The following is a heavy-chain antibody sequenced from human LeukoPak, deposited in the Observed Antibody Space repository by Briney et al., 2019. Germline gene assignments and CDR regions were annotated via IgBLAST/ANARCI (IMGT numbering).Heavy chain of an antibody. J-gene: IGHJ4*02. D-gene: IGHD1-26*01. CDR1: GFTFSSYA. CDR3: ARAVGRFVSFDY. V-gene: IGHV3-21*01. CDR2: ISSSSSYI. Sequence: GGSLRLSCAASGFTFSSYAMSCVRQAPGKGVEWVSSISSSSSYIYYADSVKGRFTISRDNAKNSLYLQMNSLRAENTAVYYCARAVGRFVSFDYWGQGTLVTVSS.